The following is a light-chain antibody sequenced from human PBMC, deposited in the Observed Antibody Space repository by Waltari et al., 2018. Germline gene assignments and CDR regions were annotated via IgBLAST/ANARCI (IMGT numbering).Light chain of an antibody. Sequence: QSALTQPASVSGSPGQSLTISCTGTSGALELGTRFSWYQQYPGKAPKLMIYDVSSRPSGVSDRFSGSKSGNTASLTISGLQVEDEADYYCSSYTTNTRVFGGGTKLTVL. CDR3: SSYTTNTRV. CDR1: SGALELGTR. J-gene: IGLJ3*02. CDR2: DVS. V-gene: IGLV2-14*03.